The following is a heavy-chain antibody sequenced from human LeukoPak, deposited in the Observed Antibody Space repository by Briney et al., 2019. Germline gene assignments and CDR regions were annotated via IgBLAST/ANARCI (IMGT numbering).Heavy chain of an antibody. V-gene: IGHV3-7*01. CDR2: IKQDGSEK. CDR1: GFTFSSYW. D-gene: IGHD3-3*01. J-gene: IGHJ4*02. Sequence: GGSLRLSCAASGFTFSSYWMSWVRQAPGKGLEWVANIKQDGSEKYYVDSVKGRFTISRDNAKNSLYLQMNSLGAEDTAVYYCARASGGITIFGVVSYWGQGTLVTVSS. CDR3: ARASGGITIFGVVSY.